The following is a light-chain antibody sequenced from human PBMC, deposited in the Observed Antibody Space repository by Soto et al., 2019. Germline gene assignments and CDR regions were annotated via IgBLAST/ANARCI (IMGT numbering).Light chain of an antibody. CDR2: DAS. Sequence: PGERATLSCRASQSVSSFLAWFQQKPGQAPRLLIYDASNRATGIPARFSGSGSGTDFTLTISSLEPEDFAVYYCQQRSNWPQLTFGGGTKVEIE. CDR3: QQRSNWPQLT. V-gene: IGKV3-11*01. J-gene: IGKJ4*01. CDR1: QSVSSF.